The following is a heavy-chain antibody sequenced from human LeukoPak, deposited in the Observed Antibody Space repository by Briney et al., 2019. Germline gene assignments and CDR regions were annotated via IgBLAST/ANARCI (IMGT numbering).Heavy chain of an antibody. V-gene: IGHV1-69*02. D-gene: IGHD1-26*01. CDR3: ARSGATGFDY. CDR2: IIPILGIA. CDR1: GGTFSSYT. Sequence: SVKVSCKASGGTFSSYTISWVRQPPGQGLEWMGRIIPILGIANYAQKFKGRVTITADKSTSTAYMELSSLRSEDTAVYYCARSGATGFDYWGQGTLVTVSS. J-gene: IGHJ4*02.